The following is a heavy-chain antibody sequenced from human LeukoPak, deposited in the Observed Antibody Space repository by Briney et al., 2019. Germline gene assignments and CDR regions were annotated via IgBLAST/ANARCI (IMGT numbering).Heavy chain of an antibody. CDR3: ARDSGRREDY. D-gene: IGHD1-1*01. CDR2: INQDGSER. V-gene: IGHV3-7*01. Sequence: GGSLRLSCAASGFTFSNYAMSWVRQAPGKGLEWVANINQDGSERYSVDSAKGRFTISRDNAKNSLYLQMNSLRAEDTAVYYCARDSGRREDYWGQGTLVTVSS. CDR1: GFTFSNYA. J-gene: IGHJ4*02.